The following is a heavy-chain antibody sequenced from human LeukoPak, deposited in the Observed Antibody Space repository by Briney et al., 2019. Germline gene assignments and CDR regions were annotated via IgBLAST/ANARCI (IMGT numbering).Heavy chain of an antibody. D-gene: IGHD2-21*02. CDR3: ARSTVTAGACDY. CDR2: IYYSGST. Sequence: KPSETLSITCTVSGGSISSYYWSWIRQPPGKGLEWIGYIYYSGSTNYNPSLKSRVTISVDTSKNQFSLKLSSVTAADTAVYYCARSTVTAGACDYWGQGTLVTVSS. CDR1: GGSISSYY. V-gene: IGHV4-59*01. J-gene: IGHJ4*02.